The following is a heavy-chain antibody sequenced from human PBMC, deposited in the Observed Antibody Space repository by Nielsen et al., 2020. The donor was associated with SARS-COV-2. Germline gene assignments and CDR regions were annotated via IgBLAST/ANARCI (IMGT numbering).Heavy chain of an antibody. CDR3: AADYYGEGGLYYFDY. Sequence: LVKVSCKASGFTFTSSAMQWVRQARGQRLEWIGWIVVGSGNTNYAQKFQERVTITRDMSTSTAYMELSSLRSEDTAVYYCAADYYGEGGLYYFDYWGQGTLVTVSS. CDR1: GFTFTSSA. V-gene: IGHV1-58*02. J-gene: IGHJ4*02. D-gene: IGHD4-17*01. CDR2: IVVGSGNT.